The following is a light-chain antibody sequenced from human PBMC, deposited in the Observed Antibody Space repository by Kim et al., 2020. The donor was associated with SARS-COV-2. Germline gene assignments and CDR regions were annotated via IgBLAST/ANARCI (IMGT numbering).Light chain of an antibody. CDR1: KLGDKY. J-gene: IGLJ2*01. CDR2: QDS. Sequence: SYELTQPPSVSVSPGQTASITCPGDKLGDKYACWYQQKPGQSPVLVIYQDSKRPSGIPERFSGPNSGNTATLTISGTQAMDEADYYCQAWDSSTEVFGGG. CDR3: QAWDSSTEV. V-gene: IGLV3-1*01.